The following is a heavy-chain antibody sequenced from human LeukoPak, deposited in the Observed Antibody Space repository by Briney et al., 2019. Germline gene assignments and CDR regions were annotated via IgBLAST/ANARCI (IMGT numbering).Heavy chain of an antibody. CDR1: GFTFSNYA. V-gene: IGHV3-64*02. Sequence: GGSLRLSCAASGFTFSNYAMHWVRQAPGKGLEYVSAIYNTGDSTYYADSVKGRFIISRDNSKNTLYLQMGSLRAEDMAVYYCARFQYSERYFDFRGQGTLVTVSS. CDR3: ARFQYSERYFDF. CDR2: IYNTGDST. D-gene: IGHD1-1*01. J-gene: IGHJ4*02.